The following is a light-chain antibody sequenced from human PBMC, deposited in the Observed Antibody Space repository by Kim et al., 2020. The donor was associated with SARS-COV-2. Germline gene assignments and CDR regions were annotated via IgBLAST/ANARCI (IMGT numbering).Light chain of an antibody. Sequence: PGQKARITCSGDKLGDKYACWYQQKPGQPPVLVIYQDSKRPSGIPERFSGSNSGNTATLTISGTQAMDEADYYCQAWDSSTGVVFGGGTQLTVL. CDR1: KLGDKY. CDR3: QAWDSSTGVV. V-gene: IGLV3-1*01. CDR2: QDS. J-gene: IGLJ2*01.